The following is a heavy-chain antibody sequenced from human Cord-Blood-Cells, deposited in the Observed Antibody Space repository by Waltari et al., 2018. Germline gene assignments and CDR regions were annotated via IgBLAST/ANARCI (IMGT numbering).Heavy chain of an antibody. V-gene: IGHV3-15*01. D-gene: IGHD4-17*01. J-gene: IGHJ3*02. CDR3: TTLENDYGDYGDAFDI. CDR2: IKSKTDGGTT. Sequence: AASGFTFSNAWMSWVRPAPGKGLGWVGRIKSKTDGGTTDYAAPVKGRFTISRDDSKNTLYLQMNSLKTEDTAVYYCTTLENDYGDYGDAFDIWGQGTMVTVSS. CDR1: GFTFSNAW.